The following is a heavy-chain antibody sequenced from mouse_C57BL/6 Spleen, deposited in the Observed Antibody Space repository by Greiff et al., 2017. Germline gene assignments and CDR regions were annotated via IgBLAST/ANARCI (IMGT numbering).Heavy chain of an antibody. V-gene: IGHV1-54*01. CDR2: INPGSGGT. CDR1: GYAFTDYL. D-gene: IGHD1-1*01. J-gene: IGHJ3*01. Sequence: QVHVKQSGAELVRPGTSVTVSCKASGYAFTDYLIEWVKQRPGHGLEWIGVINPGSGGTNYNEKFKGKATLTADKSSSTAYMQLSSLTSEDSAVYCCARPYYYGSSPGWFAYWGQGTLVTVSA. CDR3: ARPYYYGSSPGWFAY.